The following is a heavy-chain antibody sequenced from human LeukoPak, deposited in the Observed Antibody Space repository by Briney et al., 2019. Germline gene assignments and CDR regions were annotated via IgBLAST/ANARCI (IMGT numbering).Heavy chain of an antibody. D-gene: IGHD3-22*01. CDR3: AKHALYDSSGYYISYDY. Sequence: GGSLRLSCAASGFTYSSYAMIWLRQAPGKGREWVSAISGSGGSTYYADSVKGRFTISRENSKNTLYLQMNSLRAEDTAVYYCAKHALYDSSGYYISYDYWGQGTLVTVSS. CDR1: GFTYSSYA. J-gene: IGHJ4*02. V-gene: IGHV3-23*01. CDR2: ISGSGGST.